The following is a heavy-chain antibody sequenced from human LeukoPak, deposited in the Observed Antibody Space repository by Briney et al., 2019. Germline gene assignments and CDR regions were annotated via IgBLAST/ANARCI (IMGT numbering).Heavy chain of an antibody. CDR2: IWSDDRNK. J-gene: IGHJ4*02. D-gene: IGHD4-23*01. CDR1: GFTFSSYG. CDR3: ARDYGGDAGLDS. V-gene: IGHV3-33*01. Sequence: GGSLRLSCAASGFTFSSYGMHWVRQAPGKGLEWVALIWSDDRNKYYADSVKGQFTTSRDNSKNTLYLQMNSLRAEDTAVYYCARDYGGDAGLDSWGLGTLVTVSS.